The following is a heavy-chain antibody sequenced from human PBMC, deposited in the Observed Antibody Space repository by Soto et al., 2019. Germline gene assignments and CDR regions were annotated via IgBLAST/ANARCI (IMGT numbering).Heavy chain of an antibody. D-gene: IGHD6-13*01. J-gene: IGHJ4*02. CDR2: IYPGDSDI. CDR1: GYTFTTYC. Sequence: GESLKMSCDGSGYTFTTYCIALVLQMPGKGLEWMGIIYPGDSDIRYSPSFQGQVTISAEKSISTAYLQWSSLKASDTAMYYCARPRGYSSSWYFDSWGQGTLVTVSS. V-gene: IGHV5-51*01. CDR3: ARPRGYSSSWYFDS.